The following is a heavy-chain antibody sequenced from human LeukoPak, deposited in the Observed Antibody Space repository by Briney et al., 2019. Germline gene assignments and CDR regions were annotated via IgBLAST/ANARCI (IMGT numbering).Heavy chain of an antibody. V-gene: IGHV4-38-2*02. J-gene: IGHJ4*02. D-gene: IGHD3-10*01. Sequence: SETLSLTCTVSGYSISSGYYWGWIRQPPGKGLEWIGSIYHSGSTYYNPSLKSRVTISVDTSKNQFSLKLSSVTAADTAVYYCARVIRKFGELLAYPDYWGQGTLVTVSS. CDR2: IYHSGST. CDR1: GYSISSGYY. CDR3: ARVIRKFGELLAYPDY.